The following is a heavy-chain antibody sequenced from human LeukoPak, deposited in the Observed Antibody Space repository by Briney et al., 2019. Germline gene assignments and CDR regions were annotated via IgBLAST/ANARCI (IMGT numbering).Heavy chain of an antibody. D-gene: IGHD6-13*01. Sequence: PSETLSLTCTVSGGSISNYWWSWIRQPPGKGLEWIGYIYYSGSTNSNPSLKSRVTISVDTSKKQFSLKVSSVTAADTAVYYCARGYSSSWNYLDYWGQGTLVTVSS. CDR3: ARGYSSSWNYLDY. CDR1: GGSISNYW. V-gene: IGHV4-59*01. CDR2: IYYSGST. J-gene: IGHJ4*02.